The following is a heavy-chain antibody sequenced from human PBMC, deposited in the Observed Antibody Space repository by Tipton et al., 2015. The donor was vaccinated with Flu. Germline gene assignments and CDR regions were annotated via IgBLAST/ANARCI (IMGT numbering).Heavy chain of an antibody. CDR3: TRDSQGGSGWFDP. J-gene: IGHJ5*02. Sequence: QLVQSGAEVKKPGASVKVSCKASGYTFTGYNIHWVRQAPGQGLEWMGWINPNSGGTNYAQNFQGRVTMTRDTSINTAYMELSRLGSDDTAIYYCTRDSQGGSGWFDPWGQGALVTVSS. D-gene: IGHD3-16*01. V-gene: IGHV1-2*02. CDR1: GYTFTGYN. CDR2: INPNSGGT.